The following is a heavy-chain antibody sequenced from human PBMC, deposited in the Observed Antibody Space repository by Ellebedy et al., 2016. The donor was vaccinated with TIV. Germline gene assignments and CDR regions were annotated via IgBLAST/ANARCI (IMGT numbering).Heavy chain of an antibody. CDR1: GFTFSHYG. V-gene: IGHV3-23*01. Sequence: GESLKISCAASGFTFSHYGMSWVRQAPGKGLEWVSAISTTGNTHYAESVRGRFTISSDNSKNTLYMQMNSLRVEDTATYYCATQMWDSNYWGQGTVVTVSS. D-gene: IGHD1-26*01. CDR2: ISTTGNT. CDR3: ATQMWDSNY. J-gene: IGHJ4*02.